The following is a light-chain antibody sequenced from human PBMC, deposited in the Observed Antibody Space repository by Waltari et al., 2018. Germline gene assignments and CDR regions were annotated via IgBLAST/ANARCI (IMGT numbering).Light chain of an antibody. J-gene: IGKJ4*01. CDR2: EVS. CDR3: MQGIQLPLT. Sequence: DIVLTQSPLSLPITPGQPASMTCRSSQSLLHSNGNTYLSWFLQKPGQPPRRLIYEVSKRDSGVPDRFSGSGAGADFTLKISRVEAEDVGIFYCMQGIQLPLTFGGGTKVEIK. CDR1: QSLLHSNGNTY. V-gene: IGKV2-30*02.